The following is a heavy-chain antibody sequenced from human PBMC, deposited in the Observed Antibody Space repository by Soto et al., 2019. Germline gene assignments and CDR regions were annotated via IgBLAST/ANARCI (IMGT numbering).Heavy chain of an antibody. Sequence: GGSLRLSCAASGFTLSSYWMHWVRQAPGKGLVWVSRINSDGSANYADSVKGRFTISRDNSKNTLYLQMNSLRAEDTAVYYCAKDWYYYDSSGNDYWGLGTLVTVSS. CDR2: INSDGSA. CDR3: AKDWYYYDSSGNDY. J-gene: IGHJ4*02. CDR1: GFTLSSYW. V-gene: IGHV3-74*01. D-gene: IGHD3-22*01.